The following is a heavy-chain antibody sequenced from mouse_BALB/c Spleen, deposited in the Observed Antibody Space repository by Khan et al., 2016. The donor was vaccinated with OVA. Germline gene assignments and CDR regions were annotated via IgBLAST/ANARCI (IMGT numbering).Heavy chain of an antibody. D-gene: IGHD1-1*01. CDR3: TRPHYYGSNYYFDY. Sequence: EVELVESGGGLVKPGGSLKLSCAASGFAFSYYDMSWVRQTPEKRLEWVAFISTGGDNTYYPDTVKGRSTISRDNAKNTLYLQLTSLKSEDTAMYYCTRPHYYGSNYYFDYWGKGTTLTISS. V-gene: IGHV5-12-1*01. J-gene: IGHJ2*01. CDR1: GFAFSYYD. CDR2: ISTGGDNT.